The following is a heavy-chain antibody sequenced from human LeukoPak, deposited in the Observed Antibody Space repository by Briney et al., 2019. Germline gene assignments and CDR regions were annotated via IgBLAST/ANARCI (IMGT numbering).Heavy chain of an antibody. CDR1: GFNFSSYV. CDR2: ICGSGGST. V-gene: IGHV3-23*01. J-gene: IGHJ4*02. CDR3: ARNTYYDIWSGYYTY. Sequence: QPGGSLRLSCAASGFNFSSYVMSWVRQAPGKGLEWVSAICGSGGSTYYADSVKGRFTISRDNSKNTLYLQMNSLRAEDTAVYYCARNTYYDIWSGYYTYWGQGTLVTVSS. D-gene: IGHD3-3*01.